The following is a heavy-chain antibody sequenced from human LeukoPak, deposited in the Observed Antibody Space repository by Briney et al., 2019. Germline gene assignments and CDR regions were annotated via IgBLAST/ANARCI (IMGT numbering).Heavy chain of an antibody. CDR2: IIPIFGTA. CDR3: AGAVDYSNSFDY. V-gene: IGHV1-69*13. CDR1: GGTFSSYA. D-gene: IGHD4-11*01. Sequence: SVTVSCKASGGTFSSYAISWVRQAPGQGLEWMGGIIPIFGTANYAQKFQGRVTITADESTSTAYMELSSLRSEDTAVYYCAGAVDYSNSFDYWGQGTLVTVSS. J-gene: IGHJ4*02.